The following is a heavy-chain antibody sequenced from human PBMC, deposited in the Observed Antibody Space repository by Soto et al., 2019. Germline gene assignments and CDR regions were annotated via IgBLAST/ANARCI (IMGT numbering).Heavy chain of an antibody. Sequence: GGSLRLSCAASGFTFSSDGMHWVRQAPGKGLEWVGRFKSVGAGGTTEYAAPVKGRFTLSRDDLQNTMYLQMNSLKTDDTAVYFCIWESKFYSSWQWGRGT. V-gene: IGHV3-15*07. J-gene: IGHJ4*02. D-gene: IGHD5-12*01. CDR1: GFTFSSDG. CDR3: IWESKFYSSWQ. CDR2: FKSVGAGGTT.